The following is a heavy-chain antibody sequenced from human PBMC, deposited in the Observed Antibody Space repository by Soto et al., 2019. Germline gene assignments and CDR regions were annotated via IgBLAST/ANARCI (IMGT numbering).Heavy chain of an antibody. CDR1: GFTFSSYA. Sequence: PGGSLRLSCAASGFTFSSYAIHWVRQAPGKGLEWVAVISYDGSNKYYADSVKGRFTISRDNSKNTLYLQMNSLRAEDTAVYYCARASNWNELDLIFDYWGQGTLVTVSS. CDR3: ARASNWNELDLIFDY. CDR2: ISYDGSNK. D-gene: IGHD1-20*01. V-gene: IGHV3-30-3*01. J-gene: IGHJ4*02.